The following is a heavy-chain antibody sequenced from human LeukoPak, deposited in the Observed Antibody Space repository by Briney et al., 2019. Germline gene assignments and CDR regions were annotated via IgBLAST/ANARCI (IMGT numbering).Heavy chain of an antibody. V-gene: IGHV1-3*01. J-gene: IGHJ6*02. D-gene: IGHD6-19*01. CDR2: INAGNDNT. Sequence: ASVKVSCKASGYTFTSYAMHWVRQAPGQRLEWMGWINAGNDNTKYSQKFQGRVTITRDTSASTAYMELSSLRSEDTAVYYCASAAGTTGYYYGMDVWGQGTTVTVSS. CDR1: GYTFTSYA. CDR3: ASAAGTTGYYYGMDV.